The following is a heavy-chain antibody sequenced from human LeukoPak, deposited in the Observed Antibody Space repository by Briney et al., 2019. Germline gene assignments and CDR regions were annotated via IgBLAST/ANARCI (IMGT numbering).Heavy chain of an antibody. CDR2: ISGDGGRT. V-gene: IGHV3-23*01. D-gene: IGHD3-10*01. CDR1: GLTFSNYA. CDR3: AKENLEYYYGSGTYPYYGVDV. Sequence: PGGSLRLSCAASGLTFSNYAMNWVRQAPGKGLEWVSAISGDGGRTYYADSVKGRFTISRDNSKNTLYLQMNSLRAEDTAVYYCAKENLEYYYGSGTYPYYGVDVWGQGTTVTVSS. J-gene: IGHJ6*02.